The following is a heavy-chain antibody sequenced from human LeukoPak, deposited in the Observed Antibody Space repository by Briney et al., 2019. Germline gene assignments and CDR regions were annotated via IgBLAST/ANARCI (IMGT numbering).Heavy chain of an antibody. CDR2: IYYSGST. V-gene: IGHV4-39*07. J-gene: IGHJ4*02. CDR3: ARSPLSSSSIFDY. D-gene: IGHD6-13*01. Sequence: SETLSLTCTVSGGSLSSSSYYWGWIRQPPGKGLEWIGSIYYSGSTYYNPSLKSRVTISVDTSKNQFSLKLSSVTAADTAVYYCARSPLSSSSIFDYWGQGTLVTVSS. CDR1: GGSLSSSSYY.